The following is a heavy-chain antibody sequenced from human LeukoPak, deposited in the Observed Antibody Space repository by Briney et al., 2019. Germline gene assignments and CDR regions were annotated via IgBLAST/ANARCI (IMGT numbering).Heavy chain of an antibody. D-gene: IGHD2-2*01. CDR3: ARERRHDTSRAGCWFDP. Sequence: ASVKVSCKASGYTFTGYYMHWVRQAPGRGLEWMGWINPNSGGTNYAQKFQGRVTMTRDTSISTAYMELSRLRSNDTAVYYCARERRHDTSRAGCWFDPWGQGTLVTVSS. J-gene: IGHJ5*02. CDR1: GYTFTGYY. V-gene: IGHV1-2*02. CDR2: INPNSGGT.